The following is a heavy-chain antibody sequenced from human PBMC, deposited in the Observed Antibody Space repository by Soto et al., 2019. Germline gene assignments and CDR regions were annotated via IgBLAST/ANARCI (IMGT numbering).Heavy chain of an antibody. V-gene: IGHV1-69*13. CDR1: GDTFSSYA. CDR2: IIPIFGTA. D-gene: IGHD3-22*01. Sequence: ASVKVSCKASGDTFSSYAISWVRQAPGQGLEWMGGIIPIFGTANYAQKFQGRVTITADESTSTAYMELSSLRSEDTAGYYGASQESSTYYYDSRGYYYLDVWGKGTTVTVSS. J-gene: IGHJ6*03. CDR3: ASQESSTYYYDSRGYYYLDV.